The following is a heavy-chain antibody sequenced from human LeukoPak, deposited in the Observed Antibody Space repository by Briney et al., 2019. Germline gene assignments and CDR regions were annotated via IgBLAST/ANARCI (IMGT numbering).Heavy chain of an antibody. CDR1: GFTFSSYA. D-gene: IGHD6-13*01. Sequence: PGGSLRLSCAASGFTFSSYAMSWVRQAPGKGPEWVSAISGSGGSTYYADSVKGRFTISRDNSKNTLYLQMNSLRAEDTAVYYCAKAPYSSSWYRPPYFDYWGQGTLVTVSS. CDR2: ISGSGGST. CDR3: AKAPYSSSWYRPPYFDY. V-gene: IGHV3-23*01. J-gene: IGHJ4*02.